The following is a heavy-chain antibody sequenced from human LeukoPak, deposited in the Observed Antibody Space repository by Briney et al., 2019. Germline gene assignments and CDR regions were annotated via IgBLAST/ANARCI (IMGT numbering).Heavy chain of an antibody. CDR1: AFAFSNHA. D-gene: IGHD4-17*01. J-gene: IGHJ4*02. CDR2: ISISGGTT. CDR3: ANEIRPNDY. Sequence: PGGSLRLSCTASAFAFSNHAMSWVRQAPGKGLEWVSSISISGGTTYYADSVKGRFTISRENSKSTLYLQMNNLRADDTAVYYCANEIRPNDYWGQGPLVTVSS. V-gene: IGHV3-23*01.